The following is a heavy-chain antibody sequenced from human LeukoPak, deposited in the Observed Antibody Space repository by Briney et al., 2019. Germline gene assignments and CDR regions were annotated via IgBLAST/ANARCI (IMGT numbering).Heavy chain of an antibody. Sequence: GGSLRLSCAASGFTFSSFWMTWVRQAPGKGLEWVANINQDGSGKYYVDSVKGRFTISRDNAKNSVYLQVNSLRAEDTAVYYYARDGGVSGYDLLDYWGQGTLVTVSS. CDR1: GFTFSSFW. D-gene: IGHD5-12*01. CDR2: INQDGSGK. V-gene: IGHV3-7*01. J-gene: IGHJ4*02. CDR3: ARDGGVSGYDLLDY.